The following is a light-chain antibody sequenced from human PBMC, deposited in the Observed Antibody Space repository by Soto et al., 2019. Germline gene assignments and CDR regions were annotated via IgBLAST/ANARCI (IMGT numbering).Light chain of an antibody. V-gene: IGKV1-39*01. CDR1: QGVSNY. Sequence: DIQMTQSPSSLSASVGDRVTISCRASQGVSNYLIWYQQRQGRAPKLLIYAASNLVSGVPSRFSGSGSCTNFTLTISSLQPEDFATYYCQQSYRTPPTFGKGTKLETK. CDR2: AAS. CDR3: QQSYRTPPT. J-gene: IGKJ2*01.